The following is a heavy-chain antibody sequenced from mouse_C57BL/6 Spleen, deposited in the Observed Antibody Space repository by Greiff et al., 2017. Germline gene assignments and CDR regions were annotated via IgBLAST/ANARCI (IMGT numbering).Heavy chain of an antibody. J-gene: IGHJ4*01. Sequence: VQLKQSGPVLVKPGASVKMSCKASGYTFTDYYMNWVKQSHRKSLEWIGVINPYNGGTSYNQKFKGKATLTVDKSSSTAYMELNSLTSEDSAVYYCAREKVYYGSSYDYYAMDYWGQGTSVTVSS. D-gene: IGHD1-1*01. CDR3: AREKVYYGSSYDYYAMDY. CDR2: INPYNGGT. CDR1: GYTFTDYY. V-gene: IGHV1-19*01.